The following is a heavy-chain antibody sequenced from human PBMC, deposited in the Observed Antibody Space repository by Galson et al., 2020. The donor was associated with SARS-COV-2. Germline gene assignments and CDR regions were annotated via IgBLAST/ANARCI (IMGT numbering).Heavy chain of an antibody. CDR3: LAYSSTRQSY. D-gene: IGHD2-2*01. V-gene: IGHV3-64D*09. J-gene: IGHJ4*02. CDR2: LSSNGGTS. CDR1: GFIFSDYA. Sequence: SCSASGFIFSDYAMHWVRQAPGKGLEYVSALSSNGGTSFYADSVNGRFTMSRDNSNNMFYLQMTDLRVEDTALYYCLAYSSTRQSYWGQGTLVTVSS.